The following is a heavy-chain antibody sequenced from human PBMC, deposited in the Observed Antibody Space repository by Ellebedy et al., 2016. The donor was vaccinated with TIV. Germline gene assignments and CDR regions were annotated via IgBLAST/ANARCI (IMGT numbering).Heavy chain of an antibody. V-gene: IGHV1-46*03. CDR1: GYTFTSYY. Sequence: ASVKVSXKASGYTFTSYYMHWVRQAPGQGLEWMGIINPSGGSTSYAQKFQGRVTMTRDTSTSTVYMELSSLRSEDTAVYYCARALVDATVYYDILTGYSTFDYWGQGTLVTVSS. CDR3: ARALVDATVYYDILTGYSTFDY. CDR2: INPSGGST. J-gene: IGHJ4*02. D-gene: IGHD3-9*01.